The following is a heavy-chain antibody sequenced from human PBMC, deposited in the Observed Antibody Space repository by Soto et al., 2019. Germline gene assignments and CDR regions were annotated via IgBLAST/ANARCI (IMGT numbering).Heavy chain of an antibody. V-gene: IGHV1-46*01. D-gene: IGHD5-18*01. Sequence: QVQLVQSGAEVKTPGASVKLSCKASGYTFTHYYIHWVRQAPGQGLEWMGIINPNGGSTTYAQKFRAGVTMTTHTPTSTVYMELSNLRSDDSAVYYCATSVNSAMAFDYWGQGTLVTVSS. CDR1: GYTFTHYY. CDR3: ATSVNSAMAFDY. J-gene: IGHJ4*02. CDR2: INPNGGST.